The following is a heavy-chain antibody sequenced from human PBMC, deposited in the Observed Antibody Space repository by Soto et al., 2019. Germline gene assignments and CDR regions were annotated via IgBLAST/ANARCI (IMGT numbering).Heavy chain of an antibody. J-gene: IGHJ4*02. D-gene: IGHD3-16*01. CDR2: MSYSRST. Sequence: QLQLQESGPGLVKPSETLSLTCFVSGGSISSNNYYWGWIRQPQGKGLEGIGSMSYSRSTYYNPSLKSRVTISVDTSKNQFSLKLTSVTAADTAVYYCASHLRPTNGGGGYFDYWGQGPLVTVSS. CDR3: ASHLRPTNGGGGYFDY. V-gene: IGHV4-39*01. CDR1: GGSISSNNYY.